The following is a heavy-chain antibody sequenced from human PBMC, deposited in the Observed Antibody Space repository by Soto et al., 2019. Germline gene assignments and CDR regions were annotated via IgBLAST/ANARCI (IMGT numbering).Heavy chain of an antibody. D-gene: IGHD6-13*01. Sequence: QVQLVQSGAEVKKPGASVKVSCKASGYTFTSYGISWVRQAPGQGLEWMGWISAYNGNKKYAQKLQGRVSMNTDTSTSTAYMELRILRSDDTAVYYCARDLGQQLFDYWGQGTLVTVSP. CDR3: ARDLGQQLFDY. J-gene: IGHJ4*02. CDR1: GYTFTSYG. CDR2: ISAYNGNK. V-gene: IGHV1-18*01.